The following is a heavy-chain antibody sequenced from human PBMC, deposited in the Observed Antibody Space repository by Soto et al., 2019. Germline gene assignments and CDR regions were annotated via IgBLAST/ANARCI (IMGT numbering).Heavy chain of an antibody. V-gene: IGHV3-11*05. Sequence: PGGSLRLSCAASGFTFSDYYMSWIRQAPGKGLEWVSYISSSSSYTNYADSVKGRFTISRVNAKNSLYLQMNSLRAEDTAVYYCARDHHRYSGYDYVDYWGQGTLVTVSS. D-gene: IGHD5-12*01. J-gene: IGHJ4*02. CDR2: ISSSSSYT. CDR1: GFTFSDYY. CDR3: ARDHHRYSGYDYVDY.